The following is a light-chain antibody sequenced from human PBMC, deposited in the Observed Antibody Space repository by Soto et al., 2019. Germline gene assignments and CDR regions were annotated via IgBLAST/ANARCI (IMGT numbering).Light chain of an antibody. Sequence: DIQMTQSPSSLSASVGDRVTITCQASQNINNYLNWYQQKPGRAPKLLIYDASNLEAGVPSRFRGSGSGTDFTFTISLEPGDFALYYCQQHINWPLTFGGGTKVDIK. V-gene: IGKV1-33*01. CDR2: DAS. J-gene: IGKJ4*01. CDR3: QQHINWPLT. CDR1: QNINNY.